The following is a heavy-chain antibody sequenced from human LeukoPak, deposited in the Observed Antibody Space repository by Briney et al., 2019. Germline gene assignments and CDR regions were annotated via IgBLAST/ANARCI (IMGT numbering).Heavy chain of an antibody. CDR3: ARAAGYNGSGSYYMSFDY. Sequence: GGSLRLSCAASGFTFSSYGMHWVRQAPGKGLEWVAVIWYDGSNKYYADSVKGRFTISRDNSKNTLSLQMNSLRAEDTAVYYCARAAGYNGSGSYYMSFDYWGQGTLVTVSS. D-gene: IGHD3-10*01. CDR2: IWYDGSNK. V-gene: IGHV3-33*01. CDR1: GFTFSSYG. J-gene: IGHJ4*02.